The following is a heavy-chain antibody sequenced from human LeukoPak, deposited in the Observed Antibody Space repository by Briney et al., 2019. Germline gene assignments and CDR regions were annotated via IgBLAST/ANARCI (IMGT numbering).Heavy chain of an antibody. D-gene: IGHD6-25*01. CDR2: IYYSGST. J-gene: IGHJ3*02. V-gene: IGHV4-59*01. Sequence: PSETLSLTCTVSGGSISSYLWSWIRQPPGKGLEWIGYIYYSGSTNYNPSLKSRVTISVDTSKNQFSLKLSSVTAADTAVYYCASARLGSGLEGAFDIWGQGTMVTVSS. CDR3: ASARLGSGLEGAFDI. CDR1: GGSISSYL.